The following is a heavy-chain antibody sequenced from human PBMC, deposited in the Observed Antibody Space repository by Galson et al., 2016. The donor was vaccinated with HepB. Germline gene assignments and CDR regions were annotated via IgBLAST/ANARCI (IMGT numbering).Heavy chain of an antibody. D-gene: IGHD1-26*01. V-gene: IGHV1-2*02. CDR3: ARLRRIVTTGSWSSPSYFDY. Sequence: SVKVSCKASGYILTGYYVHWVRQAPGQGLEWMGWIDPRSGGTIYAENFQGRVTMTRDTSLNTAYMELSRLRSADTAVYYCARLRRIVTTGSWSSPSYFDYWGQGTLVTVSS. CDR1: GYILTGYY. CDR2: IDPRSGGT. J-gene: IGHJ4*02.